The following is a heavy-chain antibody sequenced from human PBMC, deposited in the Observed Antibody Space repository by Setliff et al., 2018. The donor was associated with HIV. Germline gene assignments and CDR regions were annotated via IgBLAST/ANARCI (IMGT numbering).Heavy chain of an antibody. V-gene: IGHV4-34*01. CDR2: INHSGST. CDR1: GGSFSGYY. J-gene: IGHJ4*02. CDR3: ARERGITMIVVVTHGYFDY. D-gene: IGHD3-22*01. Sequence: PSETLSLTCAVYGGSFSGYYWSWIRQPPGKGLEWIGEINHSGSTHYNPSLKRRVTISVDTSKNQFSLKLSSVTAADTAVYYCARERGITMIVVVTHGYFDYWGQGTLVTVSS.